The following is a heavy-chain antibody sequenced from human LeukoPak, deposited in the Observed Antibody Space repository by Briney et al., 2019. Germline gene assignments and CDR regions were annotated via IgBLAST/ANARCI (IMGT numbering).Heavy chain of an antibody. D-gene: IGHD3-16*02. J-gene: IGHJ4*02. V-gene: IGHV4-39*01. CDR3: ARRDIVKGGFDY. Sequence: SETLSPTCPVSGDTVNTRRYYWGWIRQPPGKGLEWIGSIYHSGSTYYEPSLRSRVTISIDTSRNQFSLNLTSVTTADTALYFCARRDIVKGGFDYWGQGTLVTVSS. CDR2: IYHSGST. CDR1: GDTVNTRRYY.